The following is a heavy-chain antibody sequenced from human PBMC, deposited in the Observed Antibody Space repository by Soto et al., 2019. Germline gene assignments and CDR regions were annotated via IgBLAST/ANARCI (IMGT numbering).Heavy chain of an antibody. CDR2: TNPSSGAT. J-gene: IGHJ6*02. D-gene: IGHD1-7*01. Sequence: QVQLVQSGAEVKKPGASVKVSCKASGYIFIGHYLHWVRQAPGQGLEWLGWTNPSSGATNFAQKFQGRVTMTRDTSISTAYLELSRLRSDDTAVYYCAREAGTTGNYYYGMDVWGQGTTVTVSS. CDR3: AREAGTTGNYYYGMDV. V-gene: IGHV1-2*02. CDR1: GYIFIGHY.